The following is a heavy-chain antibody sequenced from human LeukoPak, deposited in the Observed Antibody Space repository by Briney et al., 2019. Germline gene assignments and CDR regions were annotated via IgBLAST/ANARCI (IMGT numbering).Heavy chain of an antibody. CDR1: GFTFSSYW. D-gene: IGHD6-13*01. CDR2: IKYDGSEK. V-gene: IGHV3-7*01. CDR3: ARDIEAAGLFLDY. J-gene: IGHJ4*02. Sequence: GGSLRLSCAASGFTFSSYWMTWVRQAPGKGLEWVANIKYDGSEKDYMDSVKGRFTISRDSAKNSLYLQMNNLRAEDTAVYYCARDIEAAGLFLDYWGQGTLVTVSS.